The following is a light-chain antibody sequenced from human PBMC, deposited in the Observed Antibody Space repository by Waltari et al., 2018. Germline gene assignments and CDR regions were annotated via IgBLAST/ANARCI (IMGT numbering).Light chain of an antibody. CDR3: QQRSDWPRT. V-gene: IGKV3-11*01. J-gene: IGKJ1*01. CDR2: DAS. Sequence: EIVLTQSPGTLSLSPGERATLSCRTSENVGDYLAWYQHKSGQAPRLLIHDASDRASGIPARFSGSGSGTDFTLTISSLEPEDFAVYYCQQRSDWPRTFGQGTKVEVK. CDR1: ENVGDY.